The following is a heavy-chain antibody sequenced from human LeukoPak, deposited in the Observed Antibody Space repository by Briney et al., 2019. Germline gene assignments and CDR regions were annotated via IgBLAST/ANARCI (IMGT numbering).Heavy chain of an antibody. J-gene: IGHJ4*02. Sequence: SETLSLTCAAYGGSFSGYYWSWIRQPPGKGLEWIGEINHSGSTNYNPSLKSRVTISVDTSKNQFSLKLSSVTAADTAVYYCARGPYYYDSSGYYRYFDYWGQGTLVTVSS. CDR2: INHSGST. V-gene: IGHV4-34*01. CDR3: ARGPYYYDSSGYYRYFDY. D-gene: IGHD3-22*01. CDR1: GGSFSGYY.